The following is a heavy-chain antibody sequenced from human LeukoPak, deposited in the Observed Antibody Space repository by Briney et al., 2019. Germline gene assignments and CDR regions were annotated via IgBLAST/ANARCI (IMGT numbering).Heavy chain of an antibody. J-gene: IGHJ4*02. V-gene: IGHV4-34*01. CDR2: INHSGST. Sequence: SETLSLTCAVYGGSFSGYYWSWIRQPPGKGLEWIGEINHSGSTNYNPSLKSRVTISVDTSKNQFSLKLSSVTAADTAVYYCARLSRIAAPDYWGLGALVTVSS. D-gene: IGHD6-13*01. CDR3: ARLSRIAAPDY. CDR1: GGSFSGYY.